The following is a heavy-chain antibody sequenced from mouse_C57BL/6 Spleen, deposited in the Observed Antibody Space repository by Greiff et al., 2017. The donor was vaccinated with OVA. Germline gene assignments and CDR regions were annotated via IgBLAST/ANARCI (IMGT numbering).Heavy chain of an antibody. J-gene: IGHJ2*01. V-gene: IGHV1-69*01. CDR2: IDPSDSYT. Sequence: QVQLQQPGAELVMPGASVKLSCKASGYTFTSYWMHWVKQRPGQGLEWIGEIDPSDSYTNYNQKFKGKSTLTVDKSSSTAYMQLSSLTSEDSAVYYCARRRIYYGYDRYYFDYWGQGTTLTVSS. CDR1: GYTFTSYW. D-gene: IGHD2-2*01. CDR3: ARRRIYYGYDRYYFDY.